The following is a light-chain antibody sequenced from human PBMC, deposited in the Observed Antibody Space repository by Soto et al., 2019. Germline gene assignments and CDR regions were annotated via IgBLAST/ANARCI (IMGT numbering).Light chain of an antibody. CDR2: DTS. CDR3: QQYNSYSPRT. V-gene: IGKV1-5*01. CDR1: QSINSW. Sequence: DIQMTQSPSTLSASLGDRVTITCRASQSINSWLAWYQQKPGKAPKLLIYDTSSLQSGVPSRFSGSGSGTEFTLTISSLQPDDFATYYCQQYNSYSPRTFGQGTKVEIK. J-gene: IGKJ1*01.